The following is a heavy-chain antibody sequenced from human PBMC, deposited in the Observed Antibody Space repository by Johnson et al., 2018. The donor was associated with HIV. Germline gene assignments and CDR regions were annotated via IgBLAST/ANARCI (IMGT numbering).Heavy chain of an antibody. CDR1: GFTFSSYA. Sequence: QVQLVESGGGVVQPGRSLRLSCAASGFTFSSYAMHWVRQAPGKGLEWVAVISYDGSNKYYADSVKGRFTISRDNSKNTLYLQMNSLRAEDTAVYYCAKDRTSAQSAFDIWGRGTMVTVSS. CDR2: ISYDGSNK. J-gene: IGHJ3*02. CDR3: AKDRTSAQSAFDI. D-gene: IGHD1-1*01. V-gene: IGHV3-30-3*01.